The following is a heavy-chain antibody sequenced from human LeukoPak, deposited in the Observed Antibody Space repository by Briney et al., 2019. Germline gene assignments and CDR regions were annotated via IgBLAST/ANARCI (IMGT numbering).Heavy chain of an antibody. J-gene: IGHJ4*02. CDR2: ISSSGRST. CDR1: GFTFNNYV. V-gene: IGHV3-23*01. D-gene: IGHD6-25*01. Sequence: GGSLRLSCEASGFTFNNYVMNWVRQAPGKGLEWVSSISSSGRSTYYADSVKGRFTISRDNAKNMLYLEMNSLRTEDTAVYYCARDPQRGAPDYFDSWGQGTLVTVSS. CDR3: ARDPQRGAPDYFDS.